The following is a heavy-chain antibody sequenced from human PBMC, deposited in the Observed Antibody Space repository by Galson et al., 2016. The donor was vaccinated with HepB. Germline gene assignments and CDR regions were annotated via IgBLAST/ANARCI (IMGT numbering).Heavy chain of an antibody. D-gene: IGHD6-13*01. CDR3: RIGTAGIDY. V-gene: IGHV3-74*01. CDR2: LKSDGRST. CDR1: GFTFSSHW. J-gene: IGHJ4*02. Sequence: SLRLSCAASGFTFSSHWMHWVRQAPGKGLVCVSRLKSDGRSTYYADSVKGRFTISRDNAKNTLYLQVNSLGAEDTAVYYCRIGTAGIDYWGQGTLVTVSS.